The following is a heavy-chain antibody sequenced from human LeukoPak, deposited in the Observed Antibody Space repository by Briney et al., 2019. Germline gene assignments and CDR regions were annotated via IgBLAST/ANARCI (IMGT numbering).Heavy chain of an antibody. V-gene: IGHV1-69*04. D-gene: IGHD2-2*01. CDR2: IIPILGIA. CDR1: GGTFSSYA. CDR3: TTVRYCSSTNCQTPLYPFDS. J-gene: IGHJ4*02. Sequence: GASVKVSCKASGGTFSSYAISWVRQAPGQGLEWMGRIIPILGIANYAQKFQGRVTITADKSTSTAYMELSSLRSEDTAVYYCTTVRYCSSTNCQTPLYPFDSWGQGTLVTVSS.